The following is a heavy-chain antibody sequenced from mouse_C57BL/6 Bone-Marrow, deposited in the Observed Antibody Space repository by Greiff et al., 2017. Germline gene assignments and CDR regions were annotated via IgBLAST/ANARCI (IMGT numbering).Heavy chain of an antibody. CDR1: GFSLTSYA. J-gene: IGHJ3*01. CDR2: IWTGGGT. D-gene: IGHD4-1*01. Sequence: VMLVESGPGLVAPSQSLSISCTVSGFSLTSYAISWVRQPPGQGLEWLGVIWTGGGTNYNSALKSRLSTSKDNSRSQVYLKMNSLQTDDTARYYCAGNWFAYWGQGTMVTVAA. CDR3: AGNWFAY. V-gene: IGHV2-9-1*01.